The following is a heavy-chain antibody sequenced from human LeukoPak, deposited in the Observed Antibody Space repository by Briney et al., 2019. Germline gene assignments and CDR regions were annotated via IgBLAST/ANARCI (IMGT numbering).Heavy chain of an antibody. CDR1: GGSISSSSYY. V-gene: IGHV4-39*07. CDR2: IYYSGST. J-gene: IGHJ4*02. Sequence: PSETLSLTCTVSGGSISSSSYYWGWIRQPPGKGLEWIGSIYYSGSTYYNPSLKSRVTISVDTSKNQFSLKLSSVTAADTAVYYCASFTIFGVVIIENWGQGTLVTVSS. CDR3: ASFTIFGVVIIEN. D-gene: IGHD3-3*01.